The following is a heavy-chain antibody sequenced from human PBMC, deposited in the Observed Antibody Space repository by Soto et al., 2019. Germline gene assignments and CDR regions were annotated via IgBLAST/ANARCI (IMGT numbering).Heavy chain of an antibody. Sequence: QVQLQESGPGLVKPSETLSLTCTVSGGSISSYYWSWIRQPPGKGLEWIGYIYYSGSTNYNPSLKSRVTISVDTSKNQFSLKLSSVTAADTAVYYCARRLGAVAGYYYYYYMDVWGKGTTVTVSS. CDR3: ARRLGAVAGYYYYYYMDV. D-gene: IGHD6-19*01. V-gene: IGHV4-59*08. CDR1: GGSISSYY. J-gene: IGHJ6*03. CDR2: IYYSGST.